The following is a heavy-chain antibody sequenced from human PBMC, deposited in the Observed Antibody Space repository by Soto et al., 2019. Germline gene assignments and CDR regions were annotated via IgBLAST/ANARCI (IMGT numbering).Heavy chain of an antibody. Sequence: SETLSLTCTVAGGSVSSGSYYWSWIRQPPGKGLEWIGYMYYSGSTNYNPSLKSRVTISLDTSKNQFSLKLSSVTAADTAVYFCARTRDFWSGNDAFDIWGQGTMVTVSS. CDR1: GGSVSSGSYY. V-gene: IGHV4-61*01. CDR2: MYYSGST. J-gene: IGHJ3*02. D-gene: IGHD3-3*01. CDR3: ARTRDFWSGNDAFDI.